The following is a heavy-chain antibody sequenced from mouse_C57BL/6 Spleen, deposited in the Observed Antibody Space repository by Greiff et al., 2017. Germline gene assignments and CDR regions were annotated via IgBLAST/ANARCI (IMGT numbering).Heavy chain of an antibody. CDR3: AKNQDGYSFMDY. CDR1: GFSLTSYG. J-gene: IGHJ4*01. D-gene: IGHD2-3*01. CDR2: IWRGGST. V-gene: IGHV2-5*01. Sequence: VKLMESGPGLVQPSQSLSITCTVSGFSLTSYGVHWVRQSPGKGLEWLGVIWRGGSTDYNAAFMSRLSITKDNSNSQVFFKMNSLQADDTAIYYCAKNQDGYSFMDYWGQGTSVTVSS.